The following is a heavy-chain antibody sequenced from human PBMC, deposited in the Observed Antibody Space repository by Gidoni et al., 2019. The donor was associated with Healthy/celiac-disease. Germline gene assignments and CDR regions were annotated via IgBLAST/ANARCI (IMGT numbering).Heavy chain of an antibody. CDR1: GFTFSRYG. J-gene: IGHJ4*02. V-gene: IGHV3-33*01. Sequence: QVQLVESGGCVVQPGRSLSLSCAASGFTFSRYGMHWVRQAPGKGLGWVAVIWYDGSNKYYADAVKGRFTIARDNSKNTLYLQMNSLRAEDTAVYYCARQTPGDYYFDYWGQGTLVTVSS. CDR2: IWYDGSNK. D-gene: IGHD1-26*01. CDR3: ARQTPGDYYFDY.